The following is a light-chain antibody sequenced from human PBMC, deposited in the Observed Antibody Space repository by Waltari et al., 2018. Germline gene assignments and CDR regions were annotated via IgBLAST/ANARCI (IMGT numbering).Light chain of an antibody. CDR2: AAS. J-gene: IGKJ4*01. V-gene: IGKV1-39*01. Sequence: DIQMTQSPSSLSASVGDRVTITCRASRAISNYVNWYQQRPGLAPKLLTYAASTLQGGVPTRFTGSGSGTDFTLTISSLQIEDFATYYCQQSHSAPLAFGGGTRLEI. CDR3: QQSHSAPLA. CDR1: RAISNY.